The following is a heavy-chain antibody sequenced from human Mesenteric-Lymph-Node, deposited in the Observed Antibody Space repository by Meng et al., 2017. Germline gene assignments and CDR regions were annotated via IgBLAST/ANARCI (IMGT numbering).Heavy chain of an antibody. V-gene: IGHV3-23*01. CDR3: AKSLPGITMIVVVSAFDI. J-gene: IGHJ3*02. D-gene: IGHD3-22*01. CDR2: ISGSGGST. Sequence: GGSLRLSCAVSGFTFSSYAMSWVRQAPGKGLEWVSAISGSGGSTYYADSMKGRFIISRDNSKNTLYLQMNSLKAEDTAVYYCAKSLPGITMIVVVSAFDIWGQGTMVTVSS. CDR1: GFTFSSYA.